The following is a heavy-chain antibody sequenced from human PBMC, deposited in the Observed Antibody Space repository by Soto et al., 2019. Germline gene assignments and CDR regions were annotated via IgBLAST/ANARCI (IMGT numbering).Heavy chain of an antibody. J-gene: IGHJ4*02. CDR3: AHLTPFEFKGYYFDY. D-gene: IGHD3-10*01. V-gene: IGHV2-5*02. CDR1: GFSLSTTTVG. CDR2: IYWDDDR. Sequence: QITLKESGPTLVKPTQTLTLTCTLSGFSLSTTTVGVGWIRQPPGKALEWLALIYWDDDRRYIPSLKNRLTIPKNTPGGQVDLTMTHMDPVDAATDSWAHLTPFEFKGYYFDYWGPGLLVTVSS.